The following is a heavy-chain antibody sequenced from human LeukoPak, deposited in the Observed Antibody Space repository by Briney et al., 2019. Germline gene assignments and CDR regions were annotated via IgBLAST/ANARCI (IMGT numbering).Heavy chain of an antibody. D-gene: IGHD2-15*01. V-gene: IGHV1-69*13. Sequence: SVKVSFKASGGTFSSYAISWVRQAPGQGLEWMGGIIPIFGTANYAQKFQGRVTITAVESTSTAYMELSSLRSEDTAVYYCASSGELRVYYYYYGMDVWGQGTTVTVSS. CDR1: GGTFSSYA. J-gene: IGHJ6*02. CDR2: IIPIFGTA. CDR3: ASSGELRVYYYYYGMDV.